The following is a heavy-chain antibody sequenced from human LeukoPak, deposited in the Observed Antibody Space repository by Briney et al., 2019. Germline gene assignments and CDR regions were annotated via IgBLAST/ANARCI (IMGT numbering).Heavy chain of an antibody. J-gene: IGHJ4*02. D-gene: IGHD5-18*01. V-gene: IGHV3-30*04. CDR3: ARHDRIQLWLLLDY. CDR2: ISYDGSNK. CDR1: GFTFSSYA. Sequence: GRSLRLSCAASGFTFSSYAMHWVRQAPGKGLEWVAVISYDGSNKYYADSVKGRFTISRDNSENTLYLQMNSLRAEDTAVYYCARHDRIQLWLLLDYWGQGTLVTVSS.